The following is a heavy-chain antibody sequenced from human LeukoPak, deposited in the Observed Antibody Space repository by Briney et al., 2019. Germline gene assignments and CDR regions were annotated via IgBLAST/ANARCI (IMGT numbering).Heavy chain of an antibody. CDR3: ARVTDYYDSSGEIDY. CDR1: GYTFAGYY. V-gene: IGHV1-2*02. J-gene: IGHJ4*02. CDR2: INPNSGGT. Sequence: GASVKLSCKASGYTFAGYYMHWVRQAPGQGLEWMGWINPNSGGTNYAQKFQGRVTMTRDTSISTAYMELSRLRSDDTAVYYCARVTDYYDSSGEIDYWGQGTLVTVSS. D-gene: IGHD3-22*01.